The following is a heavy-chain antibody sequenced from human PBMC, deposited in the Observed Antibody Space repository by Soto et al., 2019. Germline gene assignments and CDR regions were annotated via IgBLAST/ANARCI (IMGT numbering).Heavy chain of an antibody. V-gene: IGHV3-23*01. CDR3: AKDGAESYYDSSGYFY. CDR1: GFTFRSFG. J-gene: IGHJ4*02. CDR2: ISGSGANT. D-gene: IGHD3-22*01. Sequence: QPGGSLRLSCAASGFTFRSFGMDWVRQAPGKGLEWVSTISGSGANTYYADSVKGRFTISRDNSNNMLYLQMNSLRAEDTAVYYCAKDGAESYYDSSGYFYWGQGTPVTVSS.